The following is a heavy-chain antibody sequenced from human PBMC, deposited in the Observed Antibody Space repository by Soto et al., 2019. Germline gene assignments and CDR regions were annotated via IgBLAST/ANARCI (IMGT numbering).Heavy chain of an antibody. D-gene: IGHD2-15*01. CDR3: ARLADYCSGGSCYHGMDV. J-gene: IGHJ6*01. Sequence: PVESLTISCKVSGYSFTSYGIVWVLQMPGKGLEWMGIIYPGDSDTRYSPSFQGQVTISADKSISTAYLQWSRLKASDTAMYYCARLADYCSGGSCYHGMDVWGQGTTVTVSS. CDR1: GYSFTSYG. CDR2: IYPGDSDT. V-gene: IGHV5-51*01.